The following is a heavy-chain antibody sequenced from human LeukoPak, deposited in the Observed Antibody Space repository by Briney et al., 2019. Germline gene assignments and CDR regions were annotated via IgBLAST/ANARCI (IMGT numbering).Heavy chain of an antibody. Sequence: SETLSLTCAVSGGSISSGSYSWSLIRKPAGKGLEWIGRIYATGSTNYNPSLKSRITMSVDTSKNQLSLKLRSVTAADTAVYYCARVGVWFGELLGNWFDPWGQGTLVTVSS. J-gene: IGHJ5*02. D-gene: IGHD3-10*01. V-gene: IGHV4-61*02. CDR1: GGSISSGSYS. CDR2: IYATGST. CDR3: ARVGVWFGELLGNWFDP.